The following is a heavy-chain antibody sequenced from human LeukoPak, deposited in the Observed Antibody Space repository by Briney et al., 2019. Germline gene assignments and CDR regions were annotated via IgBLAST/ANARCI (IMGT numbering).Heavy chain of an antibody. CDR3: ARSYSSSSGFDY. V-gene: IGHV6-1*01. Sequence: KLSQTLSVTCVISGDRVSSNSVAWNWIRQSPSRGLEWLGRTYYRSKWYNEYSISVKSRITINPDTSKNQFSLQLNSLTPEDTAVYYCARSYSSSSGFDYWGQGTLVTVSS. CDR1: GDRVSSNSVA. CDR2: TYYRSKWYN. J-gene: IGHJ4*02. D-gene: IGHD6-6*01.